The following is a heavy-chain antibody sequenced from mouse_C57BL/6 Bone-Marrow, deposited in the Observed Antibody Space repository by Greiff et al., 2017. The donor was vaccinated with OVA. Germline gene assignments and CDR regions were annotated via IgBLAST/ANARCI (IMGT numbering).Heavy chain of an antibody. CDR1: GFTFSSYA. J-gene: IGHJ4*01. CDR3: ARVWLRKNAMDY. Sequence: EVKLMESGGGLVKPGGSLKLSCAASGFTFSSYAMSWVRQTPEKRLEWVATISDGGSYTYYPDNVKGRFTISRDNAKNNLYLQMSHLKSEDTAMYYCARVWLRKNAMDYWGQGTSVTVSS. V-gene: IGHV5-4*03. D-gene: IGHD2-2*01. CDR2: ISDGGSYT.